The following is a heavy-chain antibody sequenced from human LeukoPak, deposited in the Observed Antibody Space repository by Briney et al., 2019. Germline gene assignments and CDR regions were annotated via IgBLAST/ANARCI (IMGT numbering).Heavy chain of an antibody. CDR3: AADSQYDFWSGPMTENAFDI. CDR1: GFTFTSSA. CDR2: IVVGSGNT. V-gene: IGHV1-58*02. D-gene: IGHD3-3*01. J-gene: IGHJ3*02. Sequence: SVKVSCKASGFTFTSSAMQWVRQARGQRLEWIGWIVVGSGNTNYAQKFQERVTITRDMSTSTAYIELSSLRSEDTAVYYCAADSQYDFWSGPMTENAFDIWGQGTMVTVSS.